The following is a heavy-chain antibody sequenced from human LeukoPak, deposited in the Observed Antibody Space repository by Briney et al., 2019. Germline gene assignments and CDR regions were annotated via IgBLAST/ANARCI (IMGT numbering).Heavy chain of an antibody. CDR1: GYTLTELS. Sequence: GASVKVSCKVSGYTLTELSMHWVRQAPGKGLEWMGGFDPEDGETIYAQKFQGRVTMTEDTSTDTAYMELSSLRSEDTAVYYCATGGRYSYGNGRYYYYYGMDVWGQGTTVTVSS. V-gene: IGHV1-24*01. CDR2: FDPEDGET. CDR3: ATGGRYSYGNGRYYYYYGMDV. J-gene: IGHJ6*02. D-gene: IGHD5-18*01.